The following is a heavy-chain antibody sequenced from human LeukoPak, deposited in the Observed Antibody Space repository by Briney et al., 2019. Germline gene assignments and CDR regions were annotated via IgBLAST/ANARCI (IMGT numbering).Heavy chain of an antibody. Sequence: GGSLRLSCIASGFIFGDYTMSWVRQAPGKGLEWVSYISSSSSTIYYADSVKGRFTISRDNSKNTLYLQMNSLRAEDTAVYYCAKGTVIPYYFDYWGQGTLVTVSS. V-gene: IGHV3-48*01. J-gene: IGHJ4*02. CDR2: ISSSSSTI. CDR3: AKGTVIPYYFDY. D-gene: IGHD4-17*01. CDR1: GFIFGDYT.